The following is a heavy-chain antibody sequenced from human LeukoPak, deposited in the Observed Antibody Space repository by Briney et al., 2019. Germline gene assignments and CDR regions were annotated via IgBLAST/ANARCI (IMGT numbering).Heavy chain of an antibody. CDR2: IYYRGRT. V-gene: IGHV4-39*01. D-gene: IGHD3-22*01. CDR3: ARQKILDDNYDSSGYYVDQ. CDR1: NGSIITSSYC. Sequence: PSETLSLTCTVSNGSIITSSYCWGWIRQPPGKGLEWIGSIYYRGRTYYSPSLKSRVTISADTSNNQFSLNLSSVTASDTAVYYCARQKILDDNYDSSGYYVDQWGQGSLVTVSS. J-gene: IGHJ4*02.